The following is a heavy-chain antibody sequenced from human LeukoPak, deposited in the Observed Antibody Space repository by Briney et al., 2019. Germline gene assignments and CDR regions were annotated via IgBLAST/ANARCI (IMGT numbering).Heavy chain of an antibody. CDR1: GFTFSSYG. CDR2: IWYDGSNK. CDR3: ARGASPPPTYGSGSYYYYYYYMDV. D-gene: IGHD3-10*01. Sequence: GRSLRLSCAASGFTFSSYGMHWVRQAPGKGLEWVAVIWYDGSNKYYADSVKGRFTISRDNSKNTLYLQMNSLRAEDTAVYYCARGASPPPTYGSGSYYYYYYYMDVWGKGTTVTVSS. J-gene: IGHJ6*03. V-gene: IGHV3-33*01.